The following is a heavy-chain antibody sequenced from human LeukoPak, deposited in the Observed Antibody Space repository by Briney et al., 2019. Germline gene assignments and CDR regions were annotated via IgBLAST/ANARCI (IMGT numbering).Heavy chain of an antibody. J-gene: IGHJ6*04. CDR3: ARDRCSSTSCSLGFLDV. D-gene: IGHD2-2*01. CDR1: GFTFSTYW. V-gene: IGHV3-74*01. CDR2: INIDGSRT. Sequence: PGGSLRLSCAASGFTFSTYWIHWVRQAPGKGLVWVSRINIDGSRTTYADSVKGRFTISRDNAKNTLYLQMNGLRAEDTAVYYCARDRCSSTSCSLGFLDVWGKGTTVTVSS.